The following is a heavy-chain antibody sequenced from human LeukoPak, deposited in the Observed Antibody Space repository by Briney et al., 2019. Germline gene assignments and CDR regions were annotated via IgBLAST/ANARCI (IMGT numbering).Heavy chain of an antibody. CDR3: ARVRWDGDTAMEGYYFDY. CDR2: IYSGGST. J-gene: IGHJ4*02. V-gene: IGHV3-66*01. CDR1: GFTVSSNY. D-gene: IGHD5-18*01. Sequence: GGSLRLSCAASGFTVSSNYMSWVRQAPGKGLEWVSVIYSGGSTYYADSVKGRFTISRDNSKNTLYLQMNSLRAEDTAVYYCARVRWDGDTAMEGYYFDYWGQGTLVTVSS.